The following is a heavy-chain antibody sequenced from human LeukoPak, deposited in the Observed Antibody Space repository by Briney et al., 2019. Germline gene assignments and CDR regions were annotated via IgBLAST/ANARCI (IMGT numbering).Heavy chain of an antibody. D-gene: IGHD2-21*02. CDR2: INAGNGDT. CDR3: VRDDCAADACYPGGY. CDR1: GYTFTNYV. V-gene: IGHV1-3*01. J-gene: IGHJ4*02. Sequence: ASVKVSCKASGYTFTNYVVHWVRQAPGQRPEWMGYINAGNGDTKYSENFQDRVTITRDTSASTAYMEVRSLTSEDTALYSCVRDDCAADACYPGGYWGQGTLVTVSS.